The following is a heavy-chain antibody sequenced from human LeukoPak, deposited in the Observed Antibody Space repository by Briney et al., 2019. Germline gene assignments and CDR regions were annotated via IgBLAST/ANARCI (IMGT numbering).Heavy chain of an antibody. CDR1: GGSFSGYY. CDR2: INHSGST. D-gene: IGHD5-18*01. Sequence: ETLSLTCAVYGGSFSGYYWSWIRQPPGKGLEWIGEINHSGSTDYNPSLKSRVTISVDTSKNQFSLKLSSVTAADTAVYYCARGSTWIQLWSTPKYFDYWGQGTLVTVSS. CDR3: ARGSTWIQLWSTPKYFDY. J-gene: IGHJ4*02. V-gene: IGHV4-34*01.